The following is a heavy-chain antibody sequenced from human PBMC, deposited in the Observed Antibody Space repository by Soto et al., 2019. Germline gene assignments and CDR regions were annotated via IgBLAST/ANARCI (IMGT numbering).Heavy chain of an antibody. Sequence: SETLSLTCTVSGGSISSYCWSWIRQPPGKGLECIGYIYYSGSTNYNPSLKSRVTISVDTSKSQFSLKLSSVTAAGTAVYYCARGHSSTWYYFDYWGQGTLVTVSS. CDR1: GGSISSYC. J-gene: IGHJ4*02. CDR2: IYYSGST. V-gene: IGHV4-59*01. CDR3: ARGHSSTWYYFDY. D-gene: IGHD6-13*01.